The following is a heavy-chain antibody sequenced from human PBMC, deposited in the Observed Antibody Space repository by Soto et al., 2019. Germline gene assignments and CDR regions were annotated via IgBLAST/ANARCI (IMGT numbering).Heavy chain of an antibody. Sequence: TLSLTCTVSGGSVSSGSYYWSWIRQPPGKGLEWIGYIYYSGSTNYNPSLKSRVTISVDTSKNQFSLKLSSVTAADTAVYYCARGIEGWYQGRYYYGMDVWGQGTTVPVSS. CDR3: ARGIEGWYQGRYYYGMDV. D-gene: IGHD6-19*01. CDR1: GGSVSSGSYY. V-gene: IGHV4-61*01. CDR2: IYYSGST. J-gene: IGHJ6*02.